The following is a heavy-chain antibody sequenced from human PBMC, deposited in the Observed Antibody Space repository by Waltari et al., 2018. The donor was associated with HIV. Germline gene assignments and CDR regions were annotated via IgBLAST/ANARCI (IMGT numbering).Heavy chain of an antibody. J-gene: IGHJ5*02. CDR2: INHSGST. CDR1: GGSFSGYY. D-gene: IGHD6-6*01. Sequence: QVQLQQWGAGLLKPSETLSLTCAVYGGSFSGYYWSWIRQPPGKGLEWIGEINHSGSTNYNPSLKSRVTISVDTSKNQFSLKLSSVTAADTAVYYCARGSPVYSSSSGGWFDPWGQGTLVTVSS. V-gene: IGHV4-34*01. CDR3: ARGSPVYSSSSGGWFDP.